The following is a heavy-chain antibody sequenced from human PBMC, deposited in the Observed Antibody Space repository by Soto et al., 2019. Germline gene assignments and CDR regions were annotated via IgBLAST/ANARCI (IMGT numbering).Heavy chain of an antibody. CDR3: AAGVGGYIYGLGKY. V-gene: IGHV1-58*01. Sequence: QMQLVQSGPEVKKRGTSLKVSCKASGFTFSSSAVHWVRQARGHRLEWIGWIVVGNSNTTYARGFQERATITRDMDTSTAYMEQSGLRSADTAVYYCAAGVGGYIYGLGKYWGQGTLVTVSS. D-gene: IGHD5-18*01. J-gene: IGHJ4*02. CDR1: GFTFSSSA. CDR2: IVVGNSNT.